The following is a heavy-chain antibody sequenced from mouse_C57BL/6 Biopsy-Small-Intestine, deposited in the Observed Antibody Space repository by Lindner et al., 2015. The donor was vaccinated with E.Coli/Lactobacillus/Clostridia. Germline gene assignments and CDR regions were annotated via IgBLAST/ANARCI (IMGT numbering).Heavy chain of an antibody. CDR3: ARDYSKDWYFDV. CDR1: GYTFTSYG. CDR2: IYPRSGNT. J-gene: IGHJ1*03. Sequence: VQLQESGAELARPGASVKLSCKASGYTFTSYGISWVKQRTGQGLEWIGEIYPRSGNTYYNEKFKGKATLTADKSSSTAYMELRSLTSEDSAVYFCARDYSKDWYFDVWGTGTTVTVSS. D-gene: IGHD2-5*01. V-gene: IGHV1-81*01.